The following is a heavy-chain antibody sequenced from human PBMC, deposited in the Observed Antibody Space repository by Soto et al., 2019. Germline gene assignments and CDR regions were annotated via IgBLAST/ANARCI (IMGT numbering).Heavy chain of an antibody. CDR3: ARWAGRVRDYGGPFDY. Sequence: QVELVQSGAEVKNPGASVTVSCKASGEFFTTYGISWVRQAPGQGLEWMGWISTYSTNTNYAPKFQGRLLLTADTSTTTAHLERRSLRPDDTAVYYCARWAGRVRDYGGPFDYWGQGSLVTVAP. V-gene: IGHV1-18*04. CDR1: GEFFTTYG. CDR2: ISTYSTNT. J-gene: IGHJ4*02. D-gene: IGHD4-17*01.